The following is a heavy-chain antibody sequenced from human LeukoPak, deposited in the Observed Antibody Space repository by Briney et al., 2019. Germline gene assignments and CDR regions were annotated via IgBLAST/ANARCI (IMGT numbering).Heavy chain of an antibody. V-gene: IGHV4-34*01. D-gene: IGHD4-4*01. CDR1: GGSISSYY. CDR2: INHSGST. J-gene: IGHJ4*02. CDR3: ARGRYGYSQN. Sequence: SETLSLTCTVSGGSISSYYWSWIRQPPGKGLEWIGEINHSGSTNYNPSLKSRVTISVDTSKNQFSLKLSSVTAADTAVYYCARGRYGYSQNWGQGTLVTVSS.